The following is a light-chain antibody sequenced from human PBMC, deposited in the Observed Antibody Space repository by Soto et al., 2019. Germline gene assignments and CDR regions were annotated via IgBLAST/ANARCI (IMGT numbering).Light chain of an antibody. J-gene: IGLJ1*01. V-gene: IGLV2-18*01. Sequence: QSALTHPPSVSWAPGQSVTISCTGTSTDFVSDNRVSWYQQPPGTAPKLMIYEVSNRPSGVPDRFSGSKSGNTASLTISGLQDAAEDDYYCRLYTSETDYVFGTGTKVTV. CDR1: STDFVSDNR. CDR3: RLYTSETDYV. CDR2: EVS.